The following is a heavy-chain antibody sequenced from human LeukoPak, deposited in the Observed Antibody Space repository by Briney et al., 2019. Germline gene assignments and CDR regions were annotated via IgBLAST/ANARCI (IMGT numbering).Heavy chain of an antibody. CDR3: ARVWDGYSGEDY. D-gene: IGHD5-18*01. Sequence: GGSLRLSCAASGFTFSNYNMIWVRQAPGKGLECISYITSSSSTLHYADSVKGRFTISRDNAKKSLYLQMNGLRAEDTAVYYCARVWDGYSGEDYWGQGTLVTVSS. J-gene: IGHJ4*02. CDR2: ITSSSSTL. V-gene: IGHV3-48*01. CDR1: GFTFSNYN.